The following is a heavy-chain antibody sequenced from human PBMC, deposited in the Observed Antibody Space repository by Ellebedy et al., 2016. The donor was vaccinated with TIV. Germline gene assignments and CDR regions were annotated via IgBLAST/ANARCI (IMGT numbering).Heavy chain of an antibody. CDR1: GFTFSTYW. D-gene: IGHD5-18*01. V-gene: IGHV3-7*01. CDR2: IKQDGSEK. J-gene: IGHJ4*02. CDR3: ARDKSSGSTYGSHFDY. Sequence: GGSLRLXXAASGFTFSTYWMSWVRQAPGKGLEWVATIKQDGSEKYFVDSVKGRFTISRDSAKNSLCLQMNSLRAEDTAVYYCARDKSSGSTYGSHFDYWGQGTLVTVSS.